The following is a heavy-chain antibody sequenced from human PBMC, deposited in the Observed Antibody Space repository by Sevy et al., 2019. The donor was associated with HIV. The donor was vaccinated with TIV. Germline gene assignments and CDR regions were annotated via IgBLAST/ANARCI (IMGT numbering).Heavy chain of an antibody. CDR3: AKDPYRYCSSTCCYPDAFDI. CDR1: GFTFSSYA. CDR2: ISGSGGST. Sequence: GGSLRLSCAASGFTFSSYAMSWVRQAPGKGLEWVSAISGSGGSTYYSDSVKGRFTISRDNSKNTLCLQMNSRRAEDTAVYYCAKDPYRYCSSTCCYPDAFDIWGHGTMVTVSS. V-gene: IGHV3-23*01. D-gene: IGHD2-2*01. J-gene: IGHJ3*02.